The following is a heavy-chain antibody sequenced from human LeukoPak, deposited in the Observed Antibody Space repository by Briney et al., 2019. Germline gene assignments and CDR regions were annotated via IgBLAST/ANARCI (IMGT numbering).Heavy chain of an antibody. V-gene: IGHV3-48*02. CDR2: IDTSSSTM. CDR3: AREDDSWGPNNLDL. Sequence: GGSLRLLRAASVYTHSDYSMNGVRDARGKGLEWSSYIDTSSSTMYYADSVMGRFTISRDNAKESLYLQMNSLRDEDTAVYYCAREDDSWGPNNLDLWGQGTMVTVSS. D-gene: IGHD7-27*01. J-gene: IGHJ3*01. CDR1: VYTHSDYS.